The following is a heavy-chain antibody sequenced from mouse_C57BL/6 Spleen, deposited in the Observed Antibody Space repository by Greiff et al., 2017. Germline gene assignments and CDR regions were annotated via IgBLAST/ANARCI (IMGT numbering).Heavy chain of an antibody. CDR1: GYTFTDYN. Sequence: EVQLQQSGPELVKPGASVKMSCKASGYTFTDYNMHWVKQSHGKSLEWIGYINPNNGGTSYNQKFKGKATLTVNKSSSTAYTELRSLTSEDSAVYYCARRPYYYGSGLYYFDYWGQGTTLTVSS. J-gene: IGHJ2*01. CDR3: ARRPYYYGSGLYYFDY. V-gene: IGHV1-22*01. CDR2: INPNNGGT. D-gene: IGHD1-1*01.